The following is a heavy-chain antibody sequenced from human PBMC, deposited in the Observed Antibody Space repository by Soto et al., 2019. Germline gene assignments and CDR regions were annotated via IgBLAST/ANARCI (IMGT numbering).Heavy chain of an antibody. Sequence: ASLKASCKASGYTCTSYGISWVRQAPGQGLEWMGWISAYNGNTNYAQKLQGRVTMTTDTSTSTAYMELRSLRSDDTAVYYCARLYYYDSSGYPYEGVFDYWRQGTLVTVSS. CDR2: ISAYNGNT. V-gene: IGHV1-18*01. J-gene: IGHJ4*02. CDR3: ARLYYYDSSGYPYEGVFDY. D-gene: IGHD3-22*01. CDR1: GYTCTSYG.